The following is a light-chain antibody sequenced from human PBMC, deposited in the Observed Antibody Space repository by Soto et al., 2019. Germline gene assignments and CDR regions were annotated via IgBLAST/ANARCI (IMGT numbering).Light chain of an antibody. CDR1: QSIRHY. J-gene: IGKJ1*01. Sequence: DIQMTQSPPTLSASVGDRVTITCRASQSIRHYLAWYQQMPGKAPKLLVYGASTLQSGVSSRFSGSGSGTEFTLTISSLLPDDFGTYFCQHHNSYSQTCGQGTKVDIK. CDR3: QHHNSYSQT. CDR2: GAS. V-gene: IGKV1-5*01.